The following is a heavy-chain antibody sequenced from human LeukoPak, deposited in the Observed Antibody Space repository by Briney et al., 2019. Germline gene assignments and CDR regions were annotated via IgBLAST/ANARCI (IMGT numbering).Heavy chain of an antibody. Sequence: GGSLRLSCAASGFTFSGSAMHWVRQAHGKGLEWLGRIRSRANSYTTVYAAPVQGRFIISRDDSMNMAYLQMNSLRVEDTAVYYCTRHSDKYCSGAGCFHYDFYGLDVWGQGTTVTVSS. D-gene: IGHD2-15*01. CDR1: GFTFSGSA. CDR2: IRSRANSYTT. V-gene: IGHV3-73*01. CDR3: TRHSDKYCSGAGCFHYDFYGLDV. J-gene: IGHJ6*02.